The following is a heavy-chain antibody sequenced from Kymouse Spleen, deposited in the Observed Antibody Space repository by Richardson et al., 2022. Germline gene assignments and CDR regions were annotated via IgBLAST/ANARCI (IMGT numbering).Heavy chain of an antibody. CDR1: GGSFSGYY. J-gene: IGHJ5*02. Sequence: QVQLQQWGAGLLKPSETLSLTCAVYGGSFSGYYWSWIRQPPGKGLEWIGEINHSGSTNYNPSLKSRVTISVDTSKNQFSLKLSSVTAADTAVYYCARAPIHSSSSGWFDPWGQGTLVTVSS. CDR2: INHSGST. V-gene: IGHV4-34*01. CDR3: ARAPIHSSSSGWFDP. D-gene: IGHD6-6*01.